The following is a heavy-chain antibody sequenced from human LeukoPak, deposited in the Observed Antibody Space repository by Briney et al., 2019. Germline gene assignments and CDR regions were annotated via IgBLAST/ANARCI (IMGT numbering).Heavy chain of an antibody. CDR1: GYTFTGYY. CDR2: INPNSGGT. D-gene: IGHD2-2*01. V-gene: IGHV1-2*02. Sequence: APVKVSCKASGYTFTGYYMHLVRQAPGQGLEWMGWINPNSGGTNYAQKFQGRVTMTRDTSISTAYMELSRLRSDDTAVYYCAIDPIVVVPAATRNCMDVWGQGTTVTVSS. J-gene: IGHJ6*02. CDR3: AIDPIVVVPAATRNCMDV.